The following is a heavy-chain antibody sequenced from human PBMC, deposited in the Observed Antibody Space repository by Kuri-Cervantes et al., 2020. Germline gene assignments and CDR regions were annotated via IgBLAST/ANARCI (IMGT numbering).Heavy chain of an antibody. CDR3: ATATVTTHYYYYGMDV. Sequence: ASVQVSCKASGYTFTGYYMHWVRQAPGQGLEWMGWINPNSGGTNYAQKFQGRDTMTRDTSISTAYMELSRLRSDDTAVYYCATATVTTHYYYYGMDVWGQGTTVTVSS. J-gene: IGHJ6*02. D-gene: IGHD4-11*01. V-gene: IGHV1-2*02. CDR1: GYTFTGYY. CDR2: INPNSGGT.